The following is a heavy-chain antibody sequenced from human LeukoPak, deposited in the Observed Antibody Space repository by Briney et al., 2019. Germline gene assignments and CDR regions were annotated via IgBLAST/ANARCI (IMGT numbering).Heavy chain of an antibody. J-gene: IGHJ6*02. CDR3: ARFDCSSTSCYKSYNYGMDV. CDR2: IYPGDSDT. CDR1: GYRFSSYW. Sequence: GESLQISSKGSGYRFSSYWIGWVRQLPGKGLEWMGIIYPGDSDTTYSPSFQGQVTISADKSISTAYLQWSSLKASDTAMYYCARFDCSSTSCYKSYNYGMDVWGQGTTVTVSS. D-gene: IGHD2-2*02. V-gene: IGHV5-51*01.